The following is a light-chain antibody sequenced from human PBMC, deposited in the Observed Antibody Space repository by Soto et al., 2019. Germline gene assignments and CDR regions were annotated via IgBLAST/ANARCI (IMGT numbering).Light chain of an antibody. CDR1: SSDVGGYNY. CDR2: DVS. J-gene: IGLJ1*01. CDR3: SSYTGSSTLL. Sequence: QSVLTQPASVSGSPGQSITISCTGTSSDVGGYNYVSWYQQHPGKAPKLMIYDVSNRPSGVSNRFSGSKSGNTASLTISGLQAEDEADYSCSSYTGSSTLLFGTGTKVTVL. V-gene: IGLV2-14*01.